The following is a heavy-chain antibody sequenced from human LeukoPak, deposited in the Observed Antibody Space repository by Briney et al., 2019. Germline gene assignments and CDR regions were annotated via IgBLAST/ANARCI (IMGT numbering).Heavy chain of an antibody. CDR2: ISAYNGNT. Sequence: GASVKVSCKASGYTFTSCGISWVRQAPGQGLEWMGWISAYNGNTNYAQKLQGRVTMTTDTSTSTACMELRSLRSDDTAVYYCAIMSIAAAGDFDYWGQGTLVTVSS. CDR3: AIMSIAAAGDFDY. J-gene: IGHJ4*02. V-gene: IGHV1-18*01. CDR1: GYTFTSCG. D-gene: IGHD6-13*01.